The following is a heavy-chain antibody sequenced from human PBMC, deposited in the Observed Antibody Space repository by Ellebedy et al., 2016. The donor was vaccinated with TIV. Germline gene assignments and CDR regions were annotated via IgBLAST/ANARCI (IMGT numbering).Heavy chain of an antibody. CDR2: INPDGSKK. J-gene: IGHJ5*02. CDR3: VRGGQRFDP. V-gene: IGHV3-7*01. Sequence: GESLKISCAASGFFFSSYWMTWVRQAPGKGLEWVAFINPDGSKKYYVDSVKGRFTISRDSAKNSLYLQMNTLGGEDTGVYYCVRGGQRFDPWGQGTLVTVSS. CDR1: GFFFSSYW. D-gene: IGHD1-1*01.